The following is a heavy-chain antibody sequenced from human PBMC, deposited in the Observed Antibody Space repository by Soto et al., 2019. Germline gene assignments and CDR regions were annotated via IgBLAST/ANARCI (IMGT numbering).Heavy chain of an antibody. D-gene: IGHD3-10*01. CDR3: AREVRRITMVRGGIKTDNYYYGMDV. J-gene: IGHJ6*02. CDR2: IKQDGSEK. V-gene: IGHV3-7*03. Sequence: GGSLRLSCTASGFTFSSYWMSWVRQAPGKGLEWVANIKQDGSEKYYVDSVKGRFTISRDNAKNSVYLQMNSLRAEDTAVYYCAREVRRITMVRGGIKTDNYYYGMDVWGQGTTVTVSS. CDR1: GFTFSSYW.